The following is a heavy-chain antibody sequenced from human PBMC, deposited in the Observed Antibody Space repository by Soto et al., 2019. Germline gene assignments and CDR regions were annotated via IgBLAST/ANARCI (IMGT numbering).Heavy chain of an antibody. V-gene: IGHV3-30*18. CDR1: GFTFSSYG. J-gene: IGHJ4*02. Sequence: HPGGSLRLSCAASGFTFSSYGMHWVRQAPGKGLEWVAVISYDGSNKYYADSVKGRFTISRDNSKNTLYLQMNSLRAEDTAVYYCAKVYSSWLYDYWGQGTLVTVSS. CDR3: AKVYSSWLYDY. D-gene: IGHD6-13*01. CDR2: ISYDGSNK.